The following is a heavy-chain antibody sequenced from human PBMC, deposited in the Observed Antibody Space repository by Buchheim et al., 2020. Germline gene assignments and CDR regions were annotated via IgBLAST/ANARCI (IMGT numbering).Heavy chain of an antibody. CDR2: IFYSGST. Sequence: QLQLQESGPGLVKPSETLSLTCTVSGGSVSSSTYYWGWIRQPPGKGLEWIGSIFYSGSTYYNPSLKSRVTISVDTSKNQFSLRLSSVTAADTAVYYCARSGPAHYFDYWGQGTL. CDR1: GGSVSSSTYY. V-gene: IGHV4-39*01. J-gene: IGHJ4*02. D-gene: IGHD1-26*01. CDR3: ARSGPAHYFDY.